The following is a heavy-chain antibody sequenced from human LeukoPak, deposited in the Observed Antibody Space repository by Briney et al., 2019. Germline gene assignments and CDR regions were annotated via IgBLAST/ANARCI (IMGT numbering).Heavy chain of an antibody. V-gene: IGHV1-69*05. D-gene: IGHD4-23*01. CDR1: GGTFSSYA. Sequence: ASVKVSCKASGGTFSSYAISWVRQAPGQGLEWMGRIIPIFGTANYAQKFQGRVTITTDESTSTAYMELSSLRSEDTAVYYCARDPLGDYGGNVIKPFDYWGQGTLVTVSS. CDR2: IIPIFGTA. J-gene: IGHJ4*02. CDR3: ARDPLGDYGGNVIKPFDY.